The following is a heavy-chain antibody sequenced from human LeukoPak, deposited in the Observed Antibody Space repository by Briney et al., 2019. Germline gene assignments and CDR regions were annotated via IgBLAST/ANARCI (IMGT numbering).Heavy chain of an antibody. V-gene: IGHV3-48*01. J-gene: IGHJ4*02. Sequence: PGGSLRLSCAASGFTFSSYSMNWVRQAPGKGLEWVSYISSSGRTIYYADSVRGRFTISRDNAKNSLYLQMNSLRAEDTAGYCCARDPYGDYVVDYWGQGTLVTVSS. CDR1: GFTFSSYS. CDR3: ARDPYGDYVVDY. D-gene: IGHD4-17*01. CDR2: ISSSGRTI.